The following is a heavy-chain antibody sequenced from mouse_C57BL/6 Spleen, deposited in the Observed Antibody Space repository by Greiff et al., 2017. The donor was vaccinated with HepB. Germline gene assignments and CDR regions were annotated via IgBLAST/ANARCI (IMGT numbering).Heavy chain of an antibody. V-gene: IGHV1-62-2*01. D-gene: IGHD2-1*01. CDR1: GYTFTEYT. CDR3: ARREEGLYYGSPAWFAY. CDR2: FYPGSGSI. J-gene: IGHJ3*01. Sequence: VQLQESGAELVKPGASVKLSCKASGYTFTEYTIHWVKQRSGQGLEWIGWFYPGSGSIKYNEKFKDKATLTADKSSSTVYMELSRLSSEDSAVYFCARREEGLYYGSPAWFAYWGQGTLVTVSA.